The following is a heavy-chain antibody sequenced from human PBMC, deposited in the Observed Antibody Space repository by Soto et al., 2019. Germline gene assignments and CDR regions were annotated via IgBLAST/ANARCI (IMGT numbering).Heavy chain of an antibody. D-gene: IGHD3-10*01. CDR1: GFTFSGHT. J-gene: IGHJ4*02. V-gene: IGHV3-21*01. Sequence: EVQLVESGGGLVKPGGSLRLSCAASGFTFSGHTINWVRQAPGKGREWVSSVSSSSSYIYYADSVKGRFTVSRDNAEKSLYLQMNCLRAEDTAMYYCARCMGFDGSGYAFFDSWGQGTLVTVSS. CDR2: VSSSSSYI. CDR3: ARCMGFDGSGYAFFDS.